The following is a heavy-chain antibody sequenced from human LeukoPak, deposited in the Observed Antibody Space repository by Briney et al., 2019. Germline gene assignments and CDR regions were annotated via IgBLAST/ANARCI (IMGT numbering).Heavy chain of an antibody. D-gene: IGHD3-10*01. V-gene: IGHV3-23*01. CDR1: GITFSTSA. CDR3: ANSLRGTVVPFYDY. J-gene: IGHJ4*02. CDR2: ISGSGGST. Sequence: RGSLRLSCAASGITFSTSAMSWVLQAPGKGLEWVSAISGSGGSTYYADSVKGRFTISRDNSKSTLHLQMNSLRVDDSAVYYCANSLRGTVVPFYDYWGQGTLVTVSS.